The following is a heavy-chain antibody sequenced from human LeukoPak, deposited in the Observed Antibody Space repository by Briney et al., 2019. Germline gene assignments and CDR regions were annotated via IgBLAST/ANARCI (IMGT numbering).Heavy chain of an antibody. CDR3: ARRPYISGQLDY. V-gene: IGHV1-69*04. CDR2: IIPIFGIA. Sequence: SVKVSCTASGGTFSSYAISWVRQAPGQGLEWMGRIIPIFGIANYAQKFQGRVTITADKSTSTAYMELSSLRSEDTAVYYCARRPYISGQLDYWGQGTLVTVSS. J-gene: IGHJ4*02. D-gene: IGHD6-19*01. CDR1: GGTFSSYA.